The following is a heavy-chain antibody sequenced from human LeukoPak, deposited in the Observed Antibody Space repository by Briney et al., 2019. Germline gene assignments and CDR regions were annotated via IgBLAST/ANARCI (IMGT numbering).Heavy chain of an antibody. CDR3: PRDGPGDVGLDY. V-gene: IGHV4-59*01. D-gene: IGHD7-27*01. Sequence: PSETLCLTCTVSRGSISNYYWGWIRQPPGKGLEWVWFFSYSGSTNYTPSLKSRVSISVDTSKNQLSLNLTCMTAAATAGYYCPRDGPGDVGLDYWGQGTLVTVSS. CDR1: RGSISNYY. CDR2: FSYSGST. J-gene: IGHJ4*02.